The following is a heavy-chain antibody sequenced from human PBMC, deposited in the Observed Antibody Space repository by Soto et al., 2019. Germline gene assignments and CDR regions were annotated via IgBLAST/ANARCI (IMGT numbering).Heavy chain of an antibody. D-gene: IGHD1-1*01. CDR2: ITHNGAVT. CDR1: GFTFSDYA. CDR3: AKDWPGTRTPGLDC. V-gene: IGHV3-23*01. Sequence: EVQMLESGGDLVQPGGSLRLSCAPSGFTFSDYAMSWVRQAPGKGLGWVSSITHNGAVTHYADSVNGRFTISRDNTKNTLYLQWNCLRAEDTARYYCAKDWPGTRTPGLDCWGQGTLVTVSS. J-gene: IGHJ4*02.